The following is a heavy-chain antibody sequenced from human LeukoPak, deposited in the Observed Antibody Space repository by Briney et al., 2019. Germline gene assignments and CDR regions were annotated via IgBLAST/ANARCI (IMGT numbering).Heavy chain of an antibody. D-gene: IGHD3-9*01. J-gene: IGHJ5*02. CDR1: GFTFSSYE. Sequence: GGSLRLSCAASGFTFSSYEMNWVRQAPGKGLEWVSYISSSGSTIYYADSVKGRFTISRDNAKNSLYLQMNSLRAEDTAVYYCAREINDILTGYSDWFDPWGQGTLVTVSS. CDR2: ISSSGSTI. V-gene: IGHV3-48*03. CDR3: AREINDILTGYSDWFDP.